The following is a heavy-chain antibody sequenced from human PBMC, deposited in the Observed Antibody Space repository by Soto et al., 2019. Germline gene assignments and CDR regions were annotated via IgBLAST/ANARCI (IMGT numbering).Heavy chain of an antibody. D-gene: IGHD6-19*01. CDR1: GFTFDDYA. CDR3: VAGRDYYYGMDV. CDR2: ISWNSGSI. Sequence: PGGSLRLSCAASGFTFDDYAMHWVRQAPGKGLEWVSGISWNSGSIGYADSVKGRFTISRDNAKNSLYLQMNSLRAEGTALYYCVAGRDYYYGMDVWGQGTTVTVSS. V-gene: IGHV3-9*01. J-gene: IGHJ6*02.